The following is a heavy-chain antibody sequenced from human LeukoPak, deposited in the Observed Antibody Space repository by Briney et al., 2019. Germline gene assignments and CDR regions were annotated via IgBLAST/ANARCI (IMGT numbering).Heavy chain of an antibody. CDR2: VGGSDGKT. V-gene: IGHV3-23*01. J-gene: IGHJ4*02. Sequence: GGSLRLSCAASGFTFSRYAMSWVRQAPGKGLEWVSGVGGSDGKTYYADSVKGRFTIFRDNSKNTLYLQMNRLRAEDTAVYFCGKFLYGGSDDFWGPGTLVTVSS. D-gene: IGHD4-23*01. CDR3: GKFLYGGSDDF. CDR1: GFTFSRYA.